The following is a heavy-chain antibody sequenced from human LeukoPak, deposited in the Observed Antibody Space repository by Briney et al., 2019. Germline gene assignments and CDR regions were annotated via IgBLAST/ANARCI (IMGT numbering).Heavy chain of an antibody. CDR1: GGTFSSYA. V-gene: IGHV1-69*13. Sequence: SVKVSYKASGGTFSSYAISWVRQAPGQGLEWMGGIIPIFGTANYAQKFQGRVTITADESTSTAYMELSSLRSEDTAVYYCARVTRSSSHPGIFDYWGQGTLVTVSS. CDR2: IIPIFGTA. CDR3: ARVTRSSSHPGIFDY. J-gene: IGHJ4*02. D-gene: IGHD6-13*01.